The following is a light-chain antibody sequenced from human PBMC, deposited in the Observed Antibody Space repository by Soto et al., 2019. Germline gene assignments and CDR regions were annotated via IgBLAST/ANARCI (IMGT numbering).Light chain of an antibody. CDR1: QSVSSN. J-gene: IGKJ5*01. Sequence: EIVMTQSPATLSVSPGERATLSCRASQSVSSNLAWYQQKPGQAPRLLIYGASTRATGIPARFSGSGSGTEFTLTISSLQSEDFAVHYCQQYNNWPPEITFGQGTRLEIK. V-gene: IGKV3-15*01. CDR2: GAS. CDR3: QQYNNWPPEIT.